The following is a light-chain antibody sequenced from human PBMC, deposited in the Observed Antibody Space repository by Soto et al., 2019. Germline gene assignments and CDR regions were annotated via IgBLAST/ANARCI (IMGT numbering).Light chain of an antibody. J-gene: IGKJ5*01. Sequence: IVMTQSPATLSVSPWERATLSCRASQSVRSNLAWYQQKPGQAPRLLISGASTRATGLPARFSDSGSGTDFTLTISSLQSEDFAVYYCQQYNTWPPITFGQGTRLEIK. CDR3: QQYNTWPPIT. CDR2: GAS. V-gene: IGKV3-15*01. CDR1: QSVRSN.